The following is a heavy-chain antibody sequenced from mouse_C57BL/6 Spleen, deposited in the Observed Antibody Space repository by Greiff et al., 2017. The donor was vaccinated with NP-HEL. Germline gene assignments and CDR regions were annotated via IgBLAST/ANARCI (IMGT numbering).Heavy chain of an antibody. CDR1: GFTFTDYY. CDR2: IRNKANGYTS. D-gene: IGHD1-1*01. J-gene: IGHJ4*01. Sequence: EVKLVESGGGLVQPGGSLSLSCAASGFTFTDYYMSWVRQPPGKALEWLGFIRNKANGYTSEYSASMKGRFTISRDNSQSILYLQMNALGAEDSATYYCASSDYYCSYYYAMDYWGQGTSVTVSS. V-gene: IGHV7-3*01. CDR3: ASSDYYCSYYYAMDY.